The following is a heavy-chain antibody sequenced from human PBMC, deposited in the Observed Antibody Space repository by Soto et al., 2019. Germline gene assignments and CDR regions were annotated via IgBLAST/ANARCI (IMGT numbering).Heavy chain of an antibody. D-gene: IGHD2-15*01. CDR2: IKSDGSST. Sequence: GGSLRLSCAASGFTFSSYWMHWVRQAPGKGLVWVSRIKSDGSSTSYADSVKGRFTISRDNAKNTLYLQMNSLRAEDTAVYYCARVVVSHTEYDAFDIWGQGTMVTVSS. V-gene: IGHV3-74*01. CDR3: ARVVVSHTEYDAFDI. J-gene: IGHJ3*02. CDR1: GFTFSSYW.